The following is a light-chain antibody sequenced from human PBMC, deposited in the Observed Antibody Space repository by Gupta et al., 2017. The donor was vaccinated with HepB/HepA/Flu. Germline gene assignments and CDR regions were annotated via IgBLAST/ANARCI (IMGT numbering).Light chain of an antibody. CDR3: QQRNNWPPIT. Sequence: ETVFPPSPAPLSLSPGQRATLSCRASQSVNSYLAWYQQKPGQAPRLLIYDASQRDTGIPARFSGSGYGTDXTLTISXREQEDFAVYYCQQRNNWPPITFGXGTKVEI. CDR2: DAS. V-gene: IGKV3-11*01. J-gene: IGKJ4*01. CDR1: QSVNSY.